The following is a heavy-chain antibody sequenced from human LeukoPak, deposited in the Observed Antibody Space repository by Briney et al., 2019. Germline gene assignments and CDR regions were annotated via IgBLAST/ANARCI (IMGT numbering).Heavy chain of an antibody. Sequence: GGSLRLSCAASGFTFSSNWMSWVRQAPGKGLEWVANINQDGSEKYYVDSVKGRFTISRDNAKNSLYLQMNSLRAEDTAVYYCAKVGSSTSWDVWGQGTLVTVSS. V-gene: IGHV3-7*01. CDR1: GFTFSSNW. CDR2: INQDGSEK. D-gene: IGHD2-2*01. CDR3: AKVGSSTSWDV. J-gene: IGHJ4*02.